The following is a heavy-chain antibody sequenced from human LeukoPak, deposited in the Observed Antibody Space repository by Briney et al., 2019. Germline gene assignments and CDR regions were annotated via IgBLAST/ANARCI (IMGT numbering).Heavy chain of an antibody. V-gene: IGHV1-2*02. CDR2: INPNSGGT. CDR1: GYTFTGYY. CDR3: GYAVVIHMSSSVHPHQIDY. J-gene: IGHJ4*02. Sequence: ASVKVSCKASGYTFTGYYMHWVRQAPGQGLEWMGWINPNSGGTNYAQKFQGRVTMTRDMSTSTVYMELSSLRSEDTAVYYCGYAVVIHMSSSVHPHQIDYWGQGTLVTVSS. D-gene: IGHD4-23*01.